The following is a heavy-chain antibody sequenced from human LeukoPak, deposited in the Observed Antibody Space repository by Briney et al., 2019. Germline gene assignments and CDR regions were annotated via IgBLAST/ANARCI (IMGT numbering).Heavy chain of an antibody. D-gene: IGHD5-12*01. V-gene: IGHV4-30-4*01. CDR3: ARAVDIVATH. J-gene: IGHJ4*02. CDR2: IYYSGST. Sequence: SETLSLTCTVSGGSISSGDYYWSWIRQPPGKVLEWIGYIYYSGSTYYNPSLKSRVTTSVDTSKNQFSLKLSSVTAADTAVYYCARAVDIVATHWGQGTLVTVSS. CDR1: GGSISSGDYY.